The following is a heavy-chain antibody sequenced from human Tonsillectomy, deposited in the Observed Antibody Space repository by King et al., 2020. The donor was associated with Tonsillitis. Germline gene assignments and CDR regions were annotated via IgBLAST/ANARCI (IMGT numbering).Heavy chain of an antibody. CDR1: GFTFSNAW. V-gene: IGHV3-15*01. D-gene: IGHD4-17*01. Sequence: VQLVESGGGLVKPGGSLRLSCAASGFTFSNAWMSWVRQAPGKGLEWVGRIKSKTDGGTTDYAAPVKGRFTISRDDSKNTLYLQMNSLKTEDTAVYYCPTDPALYGDYEVLFEHGVAQDYWGQGTLVTVSS. J-gene: IGHJ4*02. CDR3: PTDPALYGDYEVLFEHGVAQDY. CDR2: IKSKTDGGTT.